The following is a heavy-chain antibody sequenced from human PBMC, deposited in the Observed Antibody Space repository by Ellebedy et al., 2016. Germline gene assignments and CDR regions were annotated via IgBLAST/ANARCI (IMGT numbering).Heavy chain of an antibody. CDR3: VRNGGRGWFDP. CDR2: IYPTNSDT. J-gene: IGHJ5*02. D-gene: IGHD3-16*01. Sequence: GGSLRLSCKGSGYNFPTSWIGWVRQMPGKGLEWMGIIYPTNSDTRYSPPFQGQVTISADHSISAAYLQWSSLKASDTAMYYCVRNGGRGWFDPWGQGTLVTVSS. V-gene: IGHV5-51*01. CDR1: GYNFPTSW.